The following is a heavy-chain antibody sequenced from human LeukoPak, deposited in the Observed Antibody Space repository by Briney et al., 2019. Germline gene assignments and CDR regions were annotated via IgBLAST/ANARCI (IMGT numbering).Heavy chain of an antibody. J-gene: IGHJ5*02. V-gene: IGHV1-2*04. CDR3: ARGDSSSWGWIDP. D-gene: IGHD6-13*01. Sequence: ASVKVSCKASGYTFTGYYMHWVRQAPGQGLEWMGWTNPNSGGTNYAQKFQGWVTMTRDTSISTAYMELSRLRSDDTAVYYCARGDSSSWGWIDPWGQGTLVTVSS. CDR1: GYTFTGYY. CDR2: TNPNSGGT.